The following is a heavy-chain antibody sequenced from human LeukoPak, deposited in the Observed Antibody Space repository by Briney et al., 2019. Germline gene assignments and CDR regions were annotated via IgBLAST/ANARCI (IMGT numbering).Heavy chain of an antibody. CDR3: ARGPHDYVWGSYRYTHFDY. D-gene: IGHD3-16*02. J-gene: IGHJ4*02. CDR1: GFTFDDYG. Sequence: GGSLRLSCAASGFTFDDYGMSWVRQAPGKGLEWVSGINWNGGSTGYADSVKGRFTISRDNSKNTLYLQMNSLRAEDTAVYYCARGPHDYVWGSYRYTHFDYWGQGTLVTVSS. V-gene: IGHV3-20*04. CDR2: INWNGGST.